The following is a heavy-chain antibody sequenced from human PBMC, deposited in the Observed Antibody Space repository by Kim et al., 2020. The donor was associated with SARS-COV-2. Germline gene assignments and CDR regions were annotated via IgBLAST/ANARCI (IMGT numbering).Heavy chain of an antibody. CDR2: GST. V-gene: IGHV4-34*01. CDR3: ARAALGFDY. Sequence: GSTNYHPSLKSRVTISVDTSKNQFSLKLSAVTAADTAVYYCARAALGFDYWGQGTLVTVSS. D-gene: IGHD3-16*01. J-gene: IGHJ4*02.